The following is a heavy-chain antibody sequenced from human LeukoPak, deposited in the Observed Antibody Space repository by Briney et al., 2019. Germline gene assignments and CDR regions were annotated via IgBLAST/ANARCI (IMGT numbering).Heavy chain of an antibody. CDR1: GFTFSSYW. J-gene: IGHJ6*03. D-gene: IGHD2-2*01. CDR2: INQDGNEK. CDR3: AKEGRRCSSTSCYPFYYYMDV. Sequence: GGSLRLSCAASGFTFSSYWMSWVRQAPGKGLEWVANINQDGNEKYYVDSVKGRFTISRDNAKNSLHLQMNSLRAEDTAVYYCAKEGRRCSSTSCYPFYYYMDVWGKGTTVSVSS. V-gene: IGHV3-7*01.